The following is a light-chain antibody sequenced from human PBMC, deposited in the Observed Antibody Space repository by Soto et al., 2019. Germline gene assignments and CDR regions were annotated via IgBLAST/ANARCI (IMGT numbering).Light chain of an antibody. CDR2: GAS. J-gene: IGKJ1*01. V-gene: IGKV3-20*01. CDR3: QKYGSSSWK. CDR1: QSVSSSY. Sequence: EIVMTPSPATLSVSPVERATLSCRASQSVSSSYLAWYQQKPGQAPRLLIYGASSRATGIPDRFSGSGSGTDFTLTISRLEPEDFAVYYCQKYGSSSWKFGQGTKGDIK.